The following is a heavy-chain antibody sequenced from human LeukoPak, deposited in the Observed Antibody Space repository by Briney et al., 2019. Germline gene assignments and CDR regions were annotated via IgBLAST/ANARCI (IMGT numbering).Heavy chain of an antibody. V-gene: IGHV3-21*01. J-gene: IGHJ6*02. D-gene: IGHD6-13*01. CDR2: ISSSSSYI. Sequence: PGGSLRLSCAASGFTFSSYSMNWVRQAPGKGLEWVSSISSSSSYIYYADSVKGRFTISGDNAKNSLYLQMNSLRAEDTAVYYCARVVGQQLVRYYYYHGMDVWGQGTTVTVSS. CDR3: ARVVGQQLVRYYYYHGMDV. CDR1: GFTFSSYS.